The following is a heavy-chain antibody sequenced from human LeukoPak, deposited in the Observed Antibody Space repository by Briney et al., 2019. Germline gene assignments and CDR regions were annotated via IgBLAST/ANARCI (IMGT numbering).Heavy chain of an antibody. D-gene: IGHD6-19*01. Sequence: GGSLRLSCAASGFTFSSYSMNWVRQAPGKGLEWVSSISSSSSYIYYADSVKGRFTISRDNAKNSLYLQMNSLRAEDTAVYYCARGTTGIAVAEFDYWGQGTLVTVS. CDR2: ISSSSSYI. V-gene: IGHV3-21*01. CDR1: GFTFSSYS. CDR3: ARGTTGIAVAEFDY. J-gene: IGHJ4*02.